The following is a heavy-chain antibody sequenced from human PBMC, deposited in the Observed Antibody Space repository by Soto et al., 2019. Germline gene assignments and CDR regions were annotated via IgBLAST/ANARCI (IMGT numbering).Heavy chain of an antibody. D-gene: IGHD3-3*01. CDR3: ARDGHNSELRITANNYYYYYMDV. CDR2: IWYDGSNK. V-gene: IGHV3-33*01. Sequence: GGSLRLSCAASGFTFSSYGMHWVRQAPGKGLEWVAVIWYDGSNKYYADSVKGRFTISRDNSKNTLYLQMNSLRAEDTAVYYCARDGHNSELRITANNYYYYYMDVWGKGTTVTVSS. CDR1: GFTFSSYG. J-gene: IGHJ6*03.